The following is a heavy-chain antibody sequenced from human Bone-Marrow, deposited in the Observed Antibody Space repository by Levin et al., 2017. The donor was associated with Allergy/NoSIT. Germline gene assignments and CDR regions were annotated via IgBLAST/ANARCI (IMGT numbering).Heavy chain of an antibody. CDR3: TRAEGAGVRQGIAAALYDYGMDV. V-gene: IGHV3-49*03. CDR1: GFTFGDYA. J-gene: IGHJ6*02. CDR2: IRSKAYGGTT. Sequence: GESLKISCPASGFTFGDYAMSWFRQAPGKGLEWVGFIRSKAYGGTTEYAASVKGRFTISRDDSKSIAYLQMNSLKTEDTAVYYCTRAEGAGVRQGIAAALYDYGMDVWGQGTTVTVSS. D-gene: IGHD6-13*01.